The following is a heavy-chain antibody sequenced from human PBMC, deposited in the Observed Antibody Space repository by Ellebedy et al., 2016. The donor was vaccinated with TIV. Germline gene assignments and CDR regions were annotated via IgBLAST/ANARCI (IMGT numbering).Heavy chain of an antibody. CDR3: ARDLEQQLVRGHDAFDI. V-gene: IGHV4-59*01. CDR2: IYYSGST. CDR1: GGSISSYY. Sequence: MPSETLSLTCTVSGGSISSYYWSWIRQPPGKGLEWIGYIYYSGSTNYNPSLKSRVTISVDTSKNQFSLRLSSVTAADTAVYYCARDLEQQLVRGHDAFDIWGQGTMVTVSS. D-gene: IGHD6-13*01. J-gene: IGHJ3*02.